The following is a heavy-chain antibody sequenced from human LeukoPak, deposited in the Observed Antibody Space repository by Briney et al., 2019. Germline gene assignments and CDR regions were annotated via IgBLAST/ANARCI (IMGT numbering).Heavy chain of an antibody. Sequence: SETLSLTCTVSGGSISSSSYYWGWIRQPPGKGLEWIGSIYYSGSTYYNPSLKSRVTISVDTSKNQFSLKLSSVTAADTAVYYCARDDWTFGGLLDYWGQGILVTVSS. D-gene: IGHD3-16*01. CDR1: GGSISSSSYY. CDR3: ARDDWTFGGLLDY. CDR2: IYYSGST. V-gene: IGHV4-39*07. J-gene: IGHJ4*02.